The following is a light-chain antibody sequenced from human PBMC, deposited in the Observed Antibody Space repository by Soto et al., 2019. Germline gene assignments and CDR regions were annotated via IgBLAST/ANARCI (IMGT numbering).Light chain of an antibody. Sequence: QSVLTQPPSVSEAPRQRVTISCSGSSSNIGNNAVSWYQQLPGKAPKLLIYYDDLLPSGVSDRFSASKSGTSASLAISGLQSEDEADYHCAAWDDSLNGWLFGGGTKLTVL. CDR1: SSNIGNNA. V-gene: IGLV1-36*01. CDR2: YDD. CDR3: AAWDDSLNGWL. J-gene: IGLJ3*02.